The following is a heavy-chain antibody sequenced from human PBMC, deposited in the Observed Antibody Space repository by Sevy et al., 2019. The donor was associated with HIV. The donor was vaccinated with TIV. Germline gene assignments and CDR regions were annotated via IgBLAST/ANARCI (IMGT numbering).Heavy chain of an antibody. Sequence: ASVKVSSKASGDIFRNLVITWVRQAPGQGLEWMGGIITISGTANNAQKYNGRVTITADEATSTVYMELRSLRSEDTAVYYCATTVSCGGDCYFFDPWGQGTLVTVSS. D-gene: IGHD2-21*02. CDR1: GDIFRNLV. CDR2: IITISGTA. V-gene: IGHV1-69*13. CDR3: ATTVSCGGDCYFFDP. J-gene: IGHJ5*02.